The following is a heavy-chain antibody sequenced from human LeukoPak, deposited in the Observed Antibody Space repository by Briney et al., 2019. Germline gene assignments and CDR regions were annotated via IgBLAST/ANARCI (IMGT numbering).Heavy chain of an antibody. D-gene: IGHD6-13*01. CDR2: ISGYNGNT. V-gene: IGHV1-18*04. CDR1: GYTFTSYG. Sequence: ASVKVFCKASGYTFTSYGISWVRQAPGQGLEWMGWISGYNGNTNYAQKVQGRVTMTTDTSTSTAYMELRSLRSDDTAVYYCARGGRATAAAGPVFDYWGQGTLVTVSS. CDR3: ARGGRATAAAGPVFDY. J-gene: IGHJ4*02.